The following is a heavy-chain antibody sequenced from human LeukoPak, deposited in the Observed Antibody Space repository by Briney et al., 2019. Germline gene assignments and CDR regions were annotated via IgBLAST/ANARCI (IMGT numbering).Heavy chain of an antibody. V-gene: IGHV3-53*01. CDR2: IHIGGTT. D-gene: IGHD2-15*01. CDR1: GFTVSSNY. CDR3: ARDREVVAFDI. Sequence: PGGSLRLSCAASGFTVSSNYMSWVRQAPGKGLEWVSLIHIGGTTYYADSVRGRFTISRDNSKNTLYLQMNSLRAEDTAVYYCARDREVVAFDIWGQGTMVTVSS. J-gene: IGHJ3*02.